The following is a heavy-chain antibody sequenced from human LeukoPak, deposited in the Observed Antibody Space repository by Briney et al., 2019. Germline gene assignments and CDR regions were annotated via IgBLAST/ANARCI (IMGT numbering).Heavy chain of an antibody. V-gene: IGHV1-24*01. J-gene: IGHJ4*02. CDR3: ATPGTAAGLYYFDY. Sequence: ASVKVSCKVPGYTLTELSMHWVRQAPGKGLEWMGGFDPEDGETIYAQKFQGRVTMTEDTSTDTAYMELSSLRSEDTAVYYCATPGTAAGLYYFDYWGQGTLVTVSS. CDR2: FDPEDGET. D-gene: IGHD6-13*01. CDR1: GYTLTELS.